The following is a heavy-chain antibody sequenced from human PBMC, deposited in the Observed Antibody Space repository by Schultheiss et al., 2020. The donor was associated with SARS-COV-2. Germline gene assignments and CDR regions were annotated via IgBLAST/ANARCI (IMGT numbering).Heavy chain of an antibody. D-gene: IGHD3-16*01. CDR2: INHSGST. Sequence: SETLSLTCAVYGGSLSGYYWTWIRQSPGKGLEWIGEINHSGSTNYNPSLKSRVTISVDTSKNQFSLKVSSVTAADTAVYYCARDAGLTPTGGRGMDVWGQGTTVTVSS. CDR1: GGSLSGYY. CDR3: ARDAGLTPTGGRGMDV. V-gene: IGHV4-34*01. J-gene: IGHJ6*02.